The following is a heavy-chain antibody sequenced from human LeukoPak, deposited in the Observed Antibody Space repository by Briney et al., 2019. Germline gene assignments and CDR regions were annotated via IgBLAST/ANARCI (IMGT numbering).Heavy chain of an antibody. CDR2: ISWNSGSI. D-gene: IGHD3-22*01. V-gene: IGHV3-9*01. J-gene: IGHJ3*02. CDR3: AKDVGEYYYDSSGSDGAFDI. CDR1: GFTFDDYA. Sequence: GGSLRLSCAASGFTFDDYAMHWVRQAPGKGLEWVSGISWNSGSIGYADSVKGRFTISRDNAKNSLYLQMNSLRAEDTALYYCAKDVGEYYYDSSGSDGAFDIWGQGTMVTVSS.